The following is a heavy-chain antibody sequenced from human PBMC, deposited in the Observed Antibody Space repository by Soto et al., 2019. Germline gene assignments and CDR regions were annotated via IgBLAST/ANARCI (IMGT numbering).Heavy chain of an antibody. CDR1: GFTFSRYA. CDR2: ISASGGRT. J-gene: IGHJ3*02. D-gene: IGHD2-21*02. Sequence: GGSLRLSCTGSGFTFSRYAMSWVRQSSDKGLEFVSGISASGGRTFYADSVKGRFFIYRDDSRNIVLLQMDSLRVEDSALYYCAKDPNGDCVGGFEMWGPGTKVTVSS. CDR3: AKDPNGDCVGGFEM. V-gene: IGHV3-23*01.